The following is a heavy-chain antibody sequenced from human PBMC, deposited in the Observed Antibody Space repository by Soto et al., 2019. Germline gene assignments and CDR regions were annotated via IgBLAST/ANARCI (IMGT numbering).Heavy chain of an antibody. CDR3: AHPRGYGVFDAYDF. CDR2: ISASSAET. J-gene: IGHJ3*01. D-gene: IGHD4-17*01. V-gene: IGHV3-23*01. CDR1: GFTFSTYA. Sequence: GGSLRLSCAASGFTFSTYAMSWVPQAPGKGLEWVSAISASSAETYYADSLRGRFTISRDNSINTLYLHMNSLRTEDTPVYYCAHPRGYGVFDAYDFWGQGALVTVSS.